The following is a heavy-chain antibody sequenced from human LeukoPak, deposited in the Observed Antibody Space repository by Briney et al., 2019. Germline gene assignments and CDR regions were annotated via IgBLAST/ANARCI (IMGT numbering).Heavy chain of an antibody. Sequence: GGSLRLSCAASGFTVSSNYMSWVRQAPGKGLEWVSVIYSGGSTYYADSVKGRFTISRDNSKNTLDLQMNSLRAEDTAVYYCARDDRSPRYYYGMDVWGKGTTVTVSS. J-gene: IGHJ6*04. CDR3: ARDDRSPRYYYGMDV. V-gene: IGHV3-53*01. CDR2: IYSGGST. CDR1: GFTVSSNY. D-gene: IGHD6-13*01.